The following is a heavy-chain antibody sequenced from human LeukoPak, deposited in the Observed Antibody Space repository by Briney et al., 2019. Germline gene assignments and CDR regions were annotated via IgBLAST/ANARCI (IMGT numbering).Heavy chain of an antibody. D-gene: IGHD6-19*01. V-gene: IGHV3-23*01. CDR3: AKFKRRYSSGFSYYYYGMDV. CDR2: ISGSGGST. J-gene: IGHJ6*02. Sequence: SGGSLRLSCAASGFTFSSYSMNWVRQAPGKGLEWVSAISGSGGSTYYADSVKGRFTISRDNSKNTLYLQMNSLRAEDTAVYYCAKFKRRYSSGFSYYYYGMDVWGQGTTVTVSS. CDR1: GFTFSSYS.